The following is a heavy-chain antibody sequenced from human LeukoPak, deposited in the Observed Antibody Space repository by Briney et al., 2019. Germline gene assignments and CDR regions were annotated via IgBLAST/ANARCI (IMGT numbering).Heavy chain of an antibody. CDR1: GGTFSSYA. D-gene: IGHD4-17*01. CDR2: IIPIFGTA. J-gene: IGHJ3*02. Sequence: SVKVSCKASGGTFSSYAISWVRQAPGQGLEWMGGIIPIFGTADYAQKFQGRVTITADESTCTAYMELSSLRSEDTAVYYCAREYYGYYSLDENYAFDIWGQGTMVTVSS. V-gene: IGHV1-69*13. CDR3: AREYYGYYSLDENYAFDI.